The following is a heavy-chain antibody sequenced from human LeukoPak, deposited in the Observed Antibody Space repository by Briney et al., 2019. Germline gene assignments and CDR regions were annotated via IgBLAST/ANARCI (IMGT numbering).Heavy chain of an antibody. CDR2: IKEDGSEK. CDR1: GFTFSSHW. J-gene: IGHJ4*02. V-gene: IGHV3-7*01. D-gene: IGHD3/OR15-3a*01. Sequence: GGSLRLSCAASGFTFSSHWMSWVRQAPRKGLEWLANIKEDGSEKYYVDSVKGRFTISRDNAKNSLFLQMNSLRDEDTATYYCVRDLVWDTGRVDYWGQGTLVTVSS. CDR3: VRDLVWDTGRVDY.